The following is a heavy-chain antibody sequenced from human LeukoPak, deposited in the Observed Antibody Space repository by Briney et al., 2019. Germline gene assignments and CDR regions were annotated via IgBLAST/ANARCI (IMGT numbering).Heavy chain of an antibody. V-gene: IGHV4-30-4*08. CDR2: IYYSGST. Sequence: SWIRQPPGKGLEWIGYIYYSGSTYYNPSLKSRVTISVDTSKNQFSLKLSSVTAADTAVYYCARGRYDFWSGYWRNWGQGTLVTVSS. D-gene: IGHD3-3*01. CDR3: ARGRYDFWSGYWRN. J-gene: IGHJ4*02.